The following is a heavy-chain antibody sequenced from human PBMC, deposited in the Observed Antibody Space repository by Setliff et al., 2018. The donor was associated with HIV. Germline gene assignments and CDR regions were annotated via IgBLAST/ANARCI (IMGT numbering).Heavy chain of an antibody. CDR2: IYPGDSDT. CDR1: GNTFGRHW. V-gene: IGHV5-51*01. Sequence: GESLKISCKGSGNTFGRHWIGWVRQMPGKGLEWMGIIYPGDSDTRYSPSFQGQVTISADKSISTAYLQISSLKAEDTAIYYCATQRLVRLGDLKNWFDPWGQGTLVTVSS. CDR3: ATQRLVRLGDLKNWFDP. J-gene: IGHJ5*02. D-gene: IGHD3-16*01.